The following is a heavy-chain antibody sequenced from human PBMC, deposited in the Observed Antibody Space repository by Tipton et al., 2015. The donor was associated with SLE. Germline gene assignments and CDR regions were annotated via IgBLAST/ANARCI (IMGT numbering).Heavy chain of an antibody. CDR3: ARDHFVAGPTY. D-gene: IGHD6-19*01. V-gene: IGHV3-21*01. J-gene: IGHJ4*02. Sequence: SLRLSCAASGFTFSSYAMSWVRQAPGKGLEWVSTVSSTSSYIYYADSVKGRFTISRDNAKNSLFLQMNSLSAEDTAVYYCARDHFVAGPTYWGQGVLVTVSS. CDR2: VSSTSSYI. CDR1: GFTFSSYA.